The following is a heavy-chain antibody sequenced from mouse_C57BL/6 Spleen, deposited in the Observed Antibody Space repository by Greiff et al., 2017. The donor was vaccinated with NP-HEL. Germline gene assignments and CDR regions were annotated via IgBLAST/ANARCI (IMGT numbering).Heavy chain of an antibody. J-gene: IGHJ1*03. D-gene: IGHD1-1*01. CDR1: GFSFTSYG. CDR2: IWSGGST. V-gene: IGHV2-2*01. Sequence: VKLVESGPGLVQPSQSLSITCTVSGFSFTSYGVHWVRQSPGKGLEWLGVIWSGGSTDYNAAFISRLSISKDNSKSQVFFKMNSLQADDTAIYYCARNGGYYYGSSYWYFDVWGTGTTVTVSS. CDR3: ARNGGYYYGSSYWYFDV.